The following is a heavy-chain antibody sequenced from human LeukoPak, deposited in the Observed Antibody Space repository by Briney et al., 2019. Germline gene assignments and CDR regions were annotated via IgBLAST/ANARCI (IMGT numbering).Heavy chain of an antibody. Sequence: GASVKVSCKASGYTFISYYVHWVRQAPGQGLEWMGIINPNSDGTSYAQKFQGRVTMTRNTSISTAYMELSSLRSEDTAVYYCARGLGNKDYYYGMDVWGQGTTVTVSS. D-gene: IGHD7-27*01. J-gene: IGHJ6*02. CDR3: ARGLGNKDYYYGMDV. CDR2: INPNSDGT. V-gene: IGHV1-46*01. CDR1: GYTFISYY.